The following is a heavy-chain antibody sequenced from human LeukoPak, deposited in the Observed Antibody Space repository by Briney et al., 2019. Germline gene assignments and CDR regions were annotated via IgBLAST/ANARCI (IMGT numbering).Heavy chain of an antibody. V-gene: IGHV3-7*03. CDR3: ARDANYHWFDY. CDR2: IKQDGSEK. CDR1: GFTFSSYW. Sequence: GGSLRLSCAASGFTFSSYWMTWVCQAPGKGLEWVANIKQDGSEKYYVDSVKGRFTISRDNAKNSLYLQMNSLRAEDTAVYYCARDANYHWFDYWGQGTLVTVSS. J-gene: IGHJ4*02. D-gene: IGHD5-24*01.